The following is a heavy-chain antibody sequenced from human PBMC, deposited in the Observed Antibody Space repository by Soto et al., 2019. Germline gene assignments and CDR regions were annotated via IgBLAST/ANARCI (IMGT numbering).Heavy chain of an antibody. CDR2: IKTDGTYA. CDR3: AAGGSGYYAN. V-gene: IGHV3-74*01. CDR1: GFTFSTYW. J-gene: IGHJ4*02. Sequence: EVQLVESGGDLVQPGGSLRLSCAASGFTFSTYWMHWVRQAPGKGLLWVSRIKTDGTYATYADSVKGRFTISRDNAKTTLYLQMNSLRVEDAAVYYCAAGGSGYYANWGQGNRVSVSS. D-gene: IGHD3-22*01.